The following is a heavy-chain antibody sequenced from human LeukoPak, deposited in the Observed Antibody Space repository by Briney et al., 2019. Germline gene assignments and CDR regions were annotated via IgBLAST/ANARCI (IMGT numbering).Heavy chain of an antibody. J-gene: IGHJ4*02. CDR1: GFTFDDYT. V-gene: IGHV3-43*01. CDR2: ISWDGGST. CDR3: AKEYYYDSSGYSPLGY. D-gene: IGHD3-22*01. Sequence: PGGSLRLSCAASGFTFDDYTMHWVRQAPGKGLEWVSLISWDGGSTYYADSVKGRFTISRDNSKNSLYLQMNSLRTEDTALYYCAKEYYYDSSGYSPLGYWGQGTLVTVSS.